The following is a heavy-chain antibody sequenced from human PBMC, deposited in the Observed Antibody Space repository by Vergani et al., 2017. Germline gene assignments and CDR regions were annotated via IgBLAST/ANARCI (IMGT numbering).Heavy chain of an antibody. CDR1: GYSIGSGFY. CDR2: IHNRGNT. V-gene: IGHV4-38-2*01. J-gene: IGHJ2*01. Sequence: QVRLEESAPGLVKPPETLSLTCSVSGYSIGSGFYWAWIRQSPGEGLQWLTSIHNRGNTYHNPSLKSRVAVSLDPSKNRFPLNLTAVTATDTAVYYCAISQGDYWLFELWGPGSLVTVSS. D-gene: IGHD2-21*01. CDR3: AISQGDYWLFEL.